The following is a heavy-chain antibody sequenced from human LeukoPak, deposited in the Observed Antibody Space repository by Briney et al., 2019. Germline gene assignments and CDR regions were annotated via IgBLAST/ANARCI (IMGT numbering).Heavy chain of an antibody. CDR2: IYYSGST. J-gene: IGHJ3*02. CDR1: GGSISSHY. V-gene: IGHV4-59*11. D-gene: IGHD3-10*01. Sequence: SETLSLTCTVSGGSISSHYWSWIRQPPGKGLEWIGYIYYSGSTNYNPSLKSRVTISVDTSKNQFSLKLSSVTAADTAVYYCARSRAAFDIWGQGTMVTVSS. CDR3: ARSRAAFDI.